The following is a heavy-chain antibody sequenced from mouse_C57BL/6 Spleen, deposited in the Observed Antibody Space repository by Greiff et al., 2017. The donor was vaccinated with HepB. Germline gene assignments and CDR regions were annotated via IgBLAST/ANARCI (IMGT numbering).Heavy chain of an antibody. V-gene: IGHV5-9-1*02. D-gene: IGHD1-1*02. Sequence: EVKVVESGEGLVKPGGSLKLSCAASGFTFSSYAMSWVRQTPEKRLEWVAYISSGGDYIYYADTVKGRFTISRDNARNTLYLQMSSLKSEDTAMYYCTRAGILWGYYAMDYWGQGTSVTVSS. CDR3: TRAGILWGYYAMDY. CDR1: GFTFSSYA. CDR2: ISSGGDYI. J-gene: IGHJ4*01.